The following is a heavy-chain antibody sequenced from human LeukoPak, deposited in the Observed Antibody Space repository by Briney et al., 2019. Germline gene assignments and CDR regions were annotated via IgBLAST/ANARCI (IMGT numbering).Heavy chain of an antibody. J-gene: IGHJ4*02. V-gene: IGHV1-2*02. CDR2: INPNSGGT. D-gene: IGHD6-13*01. Sequence: GASVKVSCKASGYTFTGYYMHWVRQAPGQGLEWMGWINPNSGGTNYAQKFQGRVTMTRDTSISTAYMELSRLRSDDTAVYYCARGFVNRWQQLGSYWGQGTLVTASS. CDR1: GYTFTGYY. CDR3: ARGFVNRWQQLGSY.